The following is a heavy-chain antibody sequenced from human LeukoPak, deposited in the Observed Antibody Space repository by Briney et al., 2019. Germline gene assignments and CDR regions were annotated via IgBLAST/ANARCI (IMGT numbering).Heavy chain of an antibody. CDR1: GFTFDDYA. Sequence: PSRSLRLSCAASGFTFDDYAMHWVRQAPGKGLAWVSGISWNSGSIGYADSVKGRFTISRDNAKNSLYLQMNSLRAKDTALYYCAKALIGYSSVVVLDYWGQGTLVTVSS. V-gene: IGHV3-9*01. CDR3: AKALIGYSSVVVLDY. D-gene: IGHD6-19*01. CDR2: ISWNSGSI. J-gene: IGHJ4*02.